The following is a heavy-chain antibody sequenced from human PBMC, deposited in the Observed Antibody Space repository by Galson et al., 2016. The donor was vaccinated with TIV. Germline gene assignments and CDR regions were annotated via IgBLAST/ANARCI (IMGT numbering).Heavy chain of an antibody. V-gene: IGHV1-69*10. CDR1: GGTLSNDP. D-gene: IGHD2-21*02. CDR2: IIPMAGIP. CDR3: ARLTHCGGDCYYFDR. J-gene: IGHJ4*02. Sequence: SVKVSCKASGGTLSNDPITWVRQAPGQGLEWMGGIIPMAGIPDNSQKFQGRVSITADVSTNTVYMELSSLRSEDTAVFYCARLTHCGGDCYYFDRWGQGTLVTVSS.